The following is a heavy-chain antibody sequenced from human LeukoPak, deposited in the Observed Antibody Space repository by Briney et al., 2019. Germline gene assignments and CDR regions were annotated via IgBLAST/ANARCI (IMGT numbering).Heavy chain of an antibody. J-gene: IGHJ4*02. CDR1: GGSFSGYS. CDR3: ARAGKSGWGLDY. V-gene: IGHV4-34*01. Sequence: PSETLSLTCAVYGGSFSGYSWSWIRQPPGKGLKWIGEINHSGSTNYNPSLKSRVPISVDPSKNQLSLKRSSVTAADTAVYYCARAGKSGWGLDYWGQGTLVTVSS. D-gene: IGHD6-25*01. CDR2: INHSGST.